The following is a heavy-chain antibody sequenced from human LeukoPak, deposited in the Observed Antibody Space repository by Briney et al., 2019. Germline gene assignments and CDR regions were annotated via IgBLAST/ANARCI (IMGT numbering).Heavy chain of an antibody. CDR2: IIPIFGTT. Sequence: SVKVSCKASGGPFTSYAISWVRQAPGRGLEWMGGIIPIFGTTNYAQKFQGRVTITADESTSTAYMELSSLRAEDTAVYYCARVDTVMAYYFDLWGQGTLVTVSS. CDR1: GGPFTSYA. V-gene: IGHV1-69*13. J-gene: IGHJ4*02. D-gene: IGHD5-18*01. CDR3: ARVDTVMAYYFDL.